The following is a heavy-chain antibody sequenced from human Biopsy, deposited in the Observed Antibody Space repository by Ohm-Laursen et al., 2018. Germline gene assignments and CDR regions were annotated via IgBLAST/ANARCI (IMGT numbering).Heavy chain of an antibody. CDR3: AKDRYNYTPIGGFSMDV. CDR2: ISGGSGII. CDR1: GFTFSDYY. V-gene: IGHV3-11*04. J-gene: IGHJ6*02. D-gene: IGHD5-18*01. Sequence: SLRLSCAASGFTFSDYYMTWIRQAPGKGPEWVSYISGGSGIIYYADSVKGRFTISRDNSRDTLYLQMSSLRAEDTAVYYCAKDRYNYTPIGGFSMDVWGQGTTVTVSS.